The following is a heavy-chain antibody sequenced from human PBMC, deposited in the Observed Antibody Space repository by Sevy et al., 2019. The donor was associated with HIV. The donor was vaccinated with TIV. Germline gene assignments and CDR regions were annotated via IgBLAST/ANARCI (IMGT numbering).Heavy chain of an antibody. V-gene: IGHV3-33*01. D-gene: IGHD3-10*01. CDR1: GFTFSSYG. CDR3: ARDFYGSGSYYNVASDY. J-gene: IGHJ4*02. CDR2: IWYDGSNK. Sequence: GGSLRLSCAASGFTFSSYGMHWVRQAPGKGLEWVAVIWYDGSNKYYADSVKGRFPISRDNSKNTLYLQMNSLRAEDTAVYYCARDFYGSGSYYNVASDYWGQGTLVTVSS.